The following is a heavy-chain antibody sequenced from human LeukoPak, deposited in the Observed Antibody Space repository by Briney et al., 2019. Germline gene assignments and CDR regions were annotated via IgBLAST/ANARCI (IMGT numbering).Heavy chain of an antibody. J-gene: IGHJ4*02. CDR3: AREEGDY. Sequence: ASVKVSCKASGYTFTDFYLHWVRQAPGQGLEWMGWINPNSGGTNYAQKFQGRVTMTRDTSITTAYMELSSLGSEDTAVYYCAREEGDYWGQGTLVTVSS. V-gene: IGHV1-2*02. CDR1: GYTFTDFY. CDR2: INPNSGGT.